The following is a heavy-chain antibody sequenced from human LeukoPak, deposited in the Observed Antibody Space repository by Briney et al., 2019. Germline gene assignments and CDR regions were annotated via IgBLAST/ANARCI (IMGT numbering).Heavy chain of an antibody. CDR2: IYPGDSDT. V-gene: IGHV5-51*04. CDR1: GYSFTSYW. D-gene: IGHD3-22*01. J-gene: IGHJ4*02. CDR3: ARSSFYYYDSGGSPFDY. Sequence: GESLKISCKGSGYSFTSYWIGWVRQMPGKGLEWMGIIYPGDSDTRYSPSFQGQVTISADKPISTAYLQWSSLKASDTAMYYCARSSFYYYDSGGSPFDYWGQGTLVTVSS.